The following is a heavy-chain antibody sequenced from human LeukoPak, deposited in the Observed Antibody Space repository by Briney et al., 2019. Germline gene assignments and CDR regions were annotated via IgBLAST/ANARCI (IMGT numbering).Heavy chain of an antibody. CDR1: GFSFSGYA. J-gene: IGHJ4*02. D-gene: IGHD5-18*01. V-gene: IGHV3-23*01. CDR3: AKSSGYSYGYYFDY. Sequence: GGSLRLSCAASGFSFSGYAMNWVRQAPGKGLEWVSGLSGSGSTTYYADSVKGRFTISRDNSKNMVYLQMDSLRAEDTAVYYCAKSSGYSYGYYFDYWGQGTLVTVSS. CDR2: LSGSGSTT.